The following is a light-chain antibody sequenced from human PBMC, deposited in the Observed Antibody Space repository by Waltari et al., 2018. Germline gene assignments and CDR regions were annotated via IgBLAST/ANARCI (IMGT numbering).Light chain of an antibody. J-gene: IGLJ2*01. V-gene: IGLV4-69*01. CDR2: LNSDGRH. CDR3: PTWGTGTVV. CDR1: SAHSRYP. Sequence: QLVLTQSPSASASLGASVKLTCTLRSAHSRYPIAWHQQQPEKGARYLMKLNSDGRHSKGAGITDRSSGSSAGAARYLTTSSLQSEDAADYYCPTWGTGTVVFGGGTKLTVL.